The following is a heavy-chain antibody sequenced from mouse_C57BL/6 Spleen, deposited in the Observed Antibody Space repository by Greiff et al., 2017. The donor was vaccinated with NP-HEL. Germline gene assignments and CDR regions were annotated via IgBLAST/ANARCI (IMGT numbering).Heavy chain of an antibody. J-gene: IGHJ1*03. CDR2: IYPGDGDT. CDR3: ASTMVVATGDFDG. Sequence: VQLQQSGPELVKPGASVKISCKASGYAFSSSWMNWVKQRPGKGLEWIGRIYPGDGDTTYNGKFQGKATLTADNSSSTAYMQLSSLTSEDSAVYFCASTMVVATGDFDGWGTGTTVTVAA. CDR1: GYAFSSSW. D-gene: IGHD1-1*01. V-gene: IGHV1-82*01.